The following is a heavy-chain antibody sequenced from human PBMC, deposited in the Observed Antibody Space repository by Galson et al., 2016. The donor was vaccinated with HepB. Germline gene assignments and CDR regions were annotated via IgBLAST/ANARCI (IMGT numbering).Heavy chain of an antibody. Sequence: SLRLSCAASGFTFSSYSMHWVRQAPGQGLEYVSATSGNGDSRYYADSVKGRFTISRDNSKNMLYLRMDSLRAEDMAVYYCARVGSGDDYWGQGTLVTVSS. CDR1: GFTFSSYS. CDR3: ARVGSGDDY. V-gene: IGHV3-64*02. D-gene: IGHD3-10*01. J-gene: IGHJ4*02. CDR2: TSGNGDSR.